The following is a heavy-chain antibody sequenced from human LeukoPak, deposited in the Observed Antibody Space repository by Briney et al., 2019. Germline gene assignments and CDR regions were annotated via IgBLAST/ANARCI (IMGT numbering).Heavy chain of an antibody. V-gene: IGHV1-46*01. J-gene: IGHJ4*02. CDR3: AVSIAVPRIPAFEN. D-gene: IGHD6-19*01. CDR1: GYTFTSYF. Sequence: GASVKVSCKASGYTFTSYFMHWMRQAPGQGLEWVGFINTNGGSTTYAQKFQGGVTLTRDTSTSTVYMELTSLRSEDTAVYYCAVSIAVPRIPAFENWGQGTLVTVSS. CDR2: INTNGGST.